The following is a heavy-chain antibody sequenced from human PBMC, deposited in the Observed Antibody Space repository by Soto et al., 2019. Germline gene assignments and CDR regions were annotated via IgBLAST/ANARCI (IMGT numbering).Heavy chain of an antibody. Sequence: QVQLVQSGDEVKKPGASVKVSCKASGYIFVNYGIAWVRQAPGQGLEWMGWISPYTGNTHSATKIQGRLTMTTATATGTAYMDLGRLTSDDTAVYYCVMVDNYVTPTPQDVWGQGTTVTVSS. CDR1: GYIFVNYG. CDR2: ISPYTGNT. D-gene: IGHD3-16*01. J-gene: IGHJ6*02. CDR3: VMVDNYVTPTPQDV. V-gene: IGHV1-18*01.